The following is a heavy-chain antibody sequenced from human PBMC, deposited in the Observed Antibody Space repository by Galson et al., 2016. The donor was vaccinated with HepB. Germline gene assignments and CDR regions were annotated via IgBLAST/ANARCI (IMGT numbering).Heavy chain of an antibody. V-gene: IGHV3-7*02. CDR1: EFIFSSYW. D-gene: IGHD1-26*01. CDR2: TKEDGSEK. CDR3: AKYSGSYKGYDY. Sequence: SLRLSCAASEFIFSSYWMSWVRQAPGKGLEWVADTKEDGSEKYYADSVKGRFTISRDNAKNSLYLQMNSLRAEDTAVYYCAKYSGSYKGYDYWGQGTLVTVSS. J-gene: IGHJ4*02.